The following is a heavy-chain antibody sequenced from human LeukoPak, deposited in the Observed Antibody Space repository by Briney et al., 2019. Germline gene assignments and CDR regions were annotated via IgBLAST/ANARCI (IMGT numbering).Heavy chain of an antibody. Sequence: PSETLSLTCAVSGYSISSGYYWGWIRQPPGKGLEWIGSIYHSGSTYYNPSLKSRVTISVDTSKNQFSLKLSSVTAADTAVYHCASRRYSKAFDYWGQGTLVTVSS. CDR2: IYHSGST. J-gene: IGHJ4*02. CDR3: ASRRYSKAFDY. CDR1: GYSISSGYY. D-gene: IGHD6-13*01. V-gene: IGHV4-38-2*01.